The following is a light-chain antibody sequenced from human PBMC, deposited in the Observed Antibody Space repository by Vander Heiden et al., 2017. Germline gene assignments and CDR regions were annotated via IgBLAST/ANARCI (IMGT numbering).Light chain of an antibody. CDR2: ENN. Sequence: QSVLTQPPSVPAAPGPRVTISCSGSSSNIGNNYVSWYQHLPGTAPKLLIYENNKRPSGIPDRFSGSKSGTSATLGITGLQTGDEADYYCGTWDSSLSAVVFGGGTKLTVL. CDR1: SSNIGNNY. J-gene: IGLJ2*01. CDR3: GTWDSSLSAVV. V-gene: IGLV1-51*02.